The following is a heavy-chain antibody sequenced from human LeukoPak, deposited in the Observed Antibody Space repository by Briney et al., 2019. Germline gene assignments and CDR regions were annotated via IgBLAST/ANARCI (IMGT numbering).Heavy chain of an antibody. D-gene: IGHD3-9*01. V-gene: IGHV3-21*01. CDR1: GFTFSSYS. J-gene: IGHJ3*02. Sequence: GGSLRLSCAASGFTFSSYSMNWVRQAPGKGLEWVSSISSSSSYIYYADSVKGRFTISRDNAKNSLYLQMNSLRAEDTAVYYCARVFTLTGSAFDIWGQGTMVTVSS. CDR3: ARVFTLTGSAFDI. CDR2: ISSSSSYI.